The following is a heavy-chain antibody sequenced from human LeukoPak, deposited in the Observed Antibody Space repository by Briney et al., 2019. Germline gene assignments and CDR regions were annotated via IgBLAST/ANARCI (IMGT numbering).Heavy chain of an antibody. CDR1: GGSISSSGYY. D-gene: IGHD2-15*01. J-gene: IGHJ6*02. CDR3: ARDGGYCSGGSCYEGSYYYYGMDV. CDR2: INHSGST. Sequence: SEALSLTCTVSGGSISSSGYYWGWIRQPPGKGLEWIGEINHSGSTNYNPSLKSRVTISVDKSKNQFSLKLSSVTAADTAVYYCARDGGYCSGGSCYEGSYYYYGMDVWGQGTTVTVSS. V-gene: IGHV4-39*07.